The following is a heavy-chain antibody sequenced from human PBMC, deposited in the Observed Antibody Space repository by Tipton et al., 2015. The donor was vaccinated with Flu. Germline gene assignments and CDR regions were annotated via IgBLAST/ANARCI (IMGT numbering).Heavy chain of an antibody. J-gene: IGHJ4*02. D-gene: IGHD3-16*01. V-gene: IGHV3-21*01. CDR2: ISSSSSYI. CDR3: ARGTLGSTDY. Sequence: SLRLSCAASGFTFDDYGMSWVRQAPGKGLEWVSSISSSSSYIYYADSVKGRFTISRDNAKNSLYLQMNSLRAEDTAVYYCARGTLGSTDYWGQGTLVTVSS. CDR1: GFTFDDYG.